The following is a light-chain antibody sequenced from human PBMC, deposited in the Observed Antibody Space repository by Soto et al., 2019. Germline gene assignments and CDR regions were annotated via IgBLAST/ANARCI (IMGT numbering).Light chain of an antibody. J-gene: IGKJ1*01. CDR3: QQRSNWPT. V-gene: IGKV3-11*01. Sequence: EIVMTQSPATLSVSPGARASLSCRASQSVSTTVAWYQQKPGXAPXXLIYDASNRATGIPARFSGSGSGTDFTLTISSLEPEDFAVYYCQQRSNWPTFGQGTKVDIK. CDR2: DAS. CDR1: QSVSTT.